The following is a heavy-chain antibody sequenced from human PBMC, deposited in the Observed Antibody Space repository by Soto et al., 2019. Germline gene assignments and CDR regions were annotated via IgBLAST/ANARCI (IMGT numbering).Heavy chain of an antibody. V-gene: IGHV1-69*06. J-gene: IGHJ3*02. CDR2: IIPIFGTV. D-gene: IGHD4-4*01. Sequence: QVQLVQSGAEVKKPGSSVKVSCKASGGTFRNYAINWVRQAPGQGLEWMGGIIPIFGTVNYAQNFKGRVTIIAVKSTRTAYMELSNLRAEGTAVYFCARGAYSSDAFDSRGQGTMVPVSA. CDR3: ARGAYSSDAFDS. CDR1: GGTFRNYA.